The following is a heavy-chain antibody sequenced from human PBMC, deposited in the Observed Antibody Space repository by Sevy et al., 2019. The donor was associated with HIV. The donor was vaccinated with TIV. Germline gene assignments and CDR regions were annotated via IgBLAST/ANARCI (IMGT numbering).Heavy chain of an antibody. Sequence: ASVKVSCKVSGYTLTELSMHWVRQAPGKGLEWMGTFDPEDDEKIYAQKFQGRVTMTEDTSTDTAYMELSRLRSEHTAVYYCATTKDYYDTSGYPFDSWGQGTLVTVSS. CDR3: ATTKDYYDTSGYPFDS. V-gene: IGHV1-24*01. J-gene: IGHJ4*02. D-gene: IGHD3-22*01. CDR1: GYTLTELS. CDR2: FDPEDDEK.